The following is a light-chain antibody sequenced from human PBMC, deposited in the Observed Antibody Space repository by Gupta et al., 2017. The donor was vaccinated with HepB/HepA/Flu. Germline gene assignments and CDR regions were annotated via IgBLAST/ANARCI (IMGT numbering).Light chain of an antibody. CDR3: QQSGSSPLT. J-gene: IGKJ3*01. Sequence: DIQLTQSPSSLSASVGERVTITCRASQSITNFVDWYQQKPGQAPRLLIYGASSWQSGVPERFGGSGSGTDFTLTISRLEPEDFAMYYCQQSGSSPLTFGRGTKVEIK. CDR1: QSITNF. CDR2: GAS. V-gene: IGKV1-39*01.